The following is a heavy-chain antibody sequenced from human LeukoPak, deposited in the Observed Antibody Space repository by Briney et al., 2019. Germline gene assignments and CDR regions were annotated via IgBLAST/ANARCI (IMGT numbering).Heavy chain of an antibody. D-gene: IGHD3-10*01. CDR3: ARHGFGGEPIDY. CDR2: IYYSGST. Sequence: SETLSLTCTVSGGSISSSSYYWGWIRQPPGKGLEWIGSIYYSGSTYYNPSLKSRVTISVDTSKNQFSLKLSSVTAADTAVYYCARHGFGGEPIDYWGQGTLVTVSS. J-gene: IGHJ4*02. CDR1: GGSISSSSYY. V-gene: IGHV4-39*01.